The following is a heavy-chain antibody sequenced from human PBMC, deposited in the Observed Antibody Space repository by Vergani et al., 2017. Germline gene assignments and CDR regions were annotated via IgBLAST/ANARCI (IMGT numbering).Heavy chain of an antibody. CDR3: ARDSPWYFDL. CDR1: GGSISSYY. CDR2: IYYSGST. Sequence: QVQLQESGPGLVKPSETLSLTCTVSGGSISSYYWSWIRQPPGKGLEWIGYIYYSGSTNYNPSLKIRVTISVDTSKNQFSLKLSSVTAADTAVYYCARDSPWYFDLWGRGTLVTVSS. V-gene: IGHV4-59*01. J-gene: IGHJ2*01.